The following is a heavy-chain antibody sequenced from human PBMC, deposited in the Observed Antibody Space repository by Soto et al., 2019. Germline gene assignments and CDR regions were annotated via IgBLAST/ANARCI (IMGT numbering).Heavy chain of an antibody. Sequence: SETLSLTCAVSGGSISRGGYSWSWIRQPPGKGLEWIGYIYHSGSTYYNPSLKSRVTISVDTSKNQFSLKLSSVTAADTAVYYCARSDGRYWGQGTLVTVSS. J-gene: IGHJ4*02. CDR3: ARSDGRY. CDR1: GGSISRGGYS. CDR2: IYHSGST. V-gene: IGHV4-30-2*01.